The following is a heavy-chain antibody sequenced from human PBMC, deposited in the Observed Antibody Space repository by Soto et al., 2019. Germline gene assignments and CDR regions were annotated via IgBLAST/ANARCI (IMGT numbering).Heavy chain of an antibody. CDR2: IIPIFGTA. V-gene: IGHV1-69*13. Sequence: SVKVSCKDSGGTFSSYAISWVRQAPGQGLEWMGGIIPIFGTANYAQKFQGRVTITADESTSTAYMELSSLRSEDTAVYYCARDSPPPGYSSSSGFDYWGQGTLVTV. CDR1: GGTFSSYA. J-gene: IGHJ4*02. CDR3: ARDSPPPGYSSSSGFDY. D-gene: IGHD6-6*01.